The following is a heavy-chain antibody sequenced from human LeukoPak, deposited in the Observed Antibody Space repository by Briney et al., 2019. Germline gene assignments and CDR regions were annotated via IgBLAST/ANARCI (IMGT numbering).Heavy chain of an antibody. J-gene: IGHJ6*02. V-gene: IGHV3-23*01. CDR3: AKDRGDGRRSTAGGSYYYVMDV. CDR2: ISGSGGST. Sequence: GGSLRLSCPASGFTFSSYAMSWVRQAPGKGLGSVSAISGSGGSTYYADCVKGRFTISIDNAKNTQYLQMNRQRAEDTAVYYGAKDRGDGRRSTAGGSYYYVMDVWGQGTTVSVSS. CDR1: GFTFSSYA. D-gene: IGHD6-6*01.